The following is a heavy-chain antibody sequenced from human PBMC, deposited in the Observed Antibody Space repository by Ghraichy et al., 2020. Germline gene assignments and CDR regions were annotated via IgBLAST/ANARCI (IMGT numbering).Heavy chain of an antibody. Sequence: SETLSLTCTVSGDSISSGSYYWSWIRQPAGKGLEWIGRIYTSGSTNYNPSLKSRVTMSLDTSKNQFSLKLSSVTAADTAVYYCASYQWELPGPIDYWGQGTLVTVSS. V-gene: IGHV4-61*02. CDR3: ASYQWELPGPIDY. CDR1: GDSISSGSYY. D-gene: IGHD1-26*01. CDR2: IYTSGST. J-gene: IGHJ4*02.